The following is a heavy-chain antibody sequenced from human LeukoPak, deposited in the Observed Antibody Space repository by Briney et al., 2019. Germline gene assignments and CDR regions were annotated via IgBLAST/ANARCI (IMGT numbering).Heavy chain of an antibody. CDR1: GGSISSGGYY. Sequence: SQTLSLTCTVSGGSISSGGYYWSWIRQHPGKGLEWIGYIYYSGSTYYNPSLKSRVTISVDTSKNQFSLKLSSVTAADTAVYYCAREGVLGAFDIWGQGTMATVSS. CDR3: AREGVLGAFDI. CDR2: IYYSGST. D-gene: IGHD3-3*02. V-gene: IGHV4-31*03. J-gene: IGHJ3*02.